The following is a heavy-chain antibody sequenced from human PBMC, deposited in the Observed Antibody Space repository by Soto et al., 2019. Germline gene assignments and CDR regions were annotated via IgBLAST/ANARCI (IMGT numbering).Heavy chain of an antibody. CDR3: ASRTYSSSSTFD. CDR2: IIPIFGTA. Sequence: PSVKVSCKASGGTFSSYAISWVRQAPGQGLEWMGGIIPIFGTANYAQKFQGRVTITADESTSTAYMELSSLRSEDTAVYYCASRTYSSSSTFDSGQGTLVTVSS. D-gene: IGHD6-6*01. J-gene: IGHJ4*02. V-gene: IGHV1-69*13. CDR1: GGTFSSYA.